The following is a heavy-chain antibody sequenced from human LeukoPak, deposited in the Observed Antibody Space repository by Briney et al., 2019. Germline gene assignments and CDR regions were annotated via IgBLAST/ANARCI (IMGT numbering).Heavy chain of an antibody. D-gene: IGHD6-13*01. V-gene: IGHV4-31*03. J-gene: IGHJ4*02. CDR1: GGSISNGGYY. CDR3: ARDSSSGLDY. CDR2: IYYSGST. Sequence: PSQTLSLTCTVSGGSISNGGYYWSWIRQHPGKGLEWIGYIYYSGSTYYNPSLKSRVTISVDTSKNQFSLKLSSVTAADTAVYYCARDSSSGLDYWGQGTLVTVSS.